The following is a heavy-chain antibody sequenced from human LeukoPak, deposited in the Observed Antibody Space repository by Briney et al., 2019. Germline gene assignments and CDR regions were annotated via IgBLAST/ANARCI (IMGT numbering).Heavy chain of an antibody. J-gene: IGHJ4*02. V-gene: IGHV4-39*01. CDR2: IYYSGST. Sequence: SEALSLTCTVSGGSISSSSYYWGWIRQPPGKGLEWIGSIYYSGSTYYNPSLKSRVTISVDTSKNQFSLKLSSVTAADTAVYYCARQGGPYGDLDYWAREPWSPSPQ. CDR3: ARQGGPYGDLDY. CDR1: GGSISSSSYY. D-gene: IGHD4-17*01.